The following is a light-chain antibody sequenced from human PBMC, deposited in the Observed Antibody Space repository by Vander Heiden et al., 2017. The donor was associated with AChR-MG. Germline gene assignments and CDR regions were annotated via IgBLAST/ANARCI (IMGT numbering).Light chain of an antibody. J-gene: IGLJ2*01. CDR1: DIGTKA. V-gene: IGLV3-9*01. CDR3: QLWDSSTAV. CDR2: RNT. Sequence: SYEVTQPLSVSVALGQTATITCEGDDIGTKAVHWYQKQAGQGPVVVIYRNTNRPSGIPERFSASNSGNTATLTITRAQAGDEADYYCQLWDSSTAVFGGGTKLTVL.